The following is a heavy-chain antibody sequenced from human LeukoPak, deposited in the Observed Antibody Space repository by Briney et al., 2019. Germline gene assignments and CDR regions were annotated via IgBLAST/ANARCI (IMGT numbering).Heavy chain of an antibody. Sequence: PGGSLRLSCAAASGFTFSPYSMTWVRQGPGKGLEWVSTISGNGANTYYGDFVKGRFTISRDNSKNTLYLQMNSLRVDDTAVYYCAKGGVVNWFDPWGQGTLVTVSS. CDR2: ISGNGANT. J-gene: IGHJ5*02. D-gene: IGHD3-22*01. CDR3: AKGGVVNWFDP. CDR1: GFTFSPYS. V-gene: IGHV3-23*01.